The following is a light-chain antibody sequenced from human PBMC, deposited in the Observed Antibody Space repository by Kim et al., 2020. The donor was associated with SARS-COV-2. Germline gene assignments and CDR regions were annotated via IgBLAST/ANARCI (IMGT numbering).Light chain of an antibody. CDR2: AAS. V-gene: IGKV1-39*01. Sequence: DIQMTQSPSSLSASVGDRVTITCRASQSISSYLNWYQQKPGKAPKLLIYAASSLQSGVPSRFSGSGSGTDFTLTISSLQPEDFATYNCQQSYSTPRTFGQGTKGYIK. J-gene: IGKJ1*01. CDR1: QSISSY. CDR3: QQSYSTPRT.